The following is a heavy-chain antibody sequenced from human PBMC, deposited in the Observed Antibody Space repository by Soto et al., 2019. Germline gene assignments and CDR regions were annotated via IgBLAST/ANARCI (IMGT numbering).Heavy chain of an antibody. CDR2: IYYRGNT. CDR1: WGSSISYH. D-gene: IGHD6-6*01. J-gene: IGHJ5*02. CDR3: ARERPDGARLDP. Sequence: SETLCLTWTVSWGSSISYHGSWIRQSPGKGLEWIAYIYYRGNTNYNPSLKSRVTISVDTSKNQFSLKLSSVTAADTAVYYCARERPDGARLDPWGQGTLVTVSS. V-gene: IGHV4-59*12.